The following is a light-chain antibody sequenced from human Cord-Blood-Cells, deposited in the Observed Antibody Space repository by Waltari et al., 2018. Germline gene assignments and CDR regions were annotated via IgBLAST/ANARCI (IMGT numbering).Light chain of an antibody. Sequence: QSVLTQPPSVSGAPGQRVPISCTGSSSNIGAGYDVHWYQQLPGTAPKLLIYGNSNRPSGVPDRFSGSKSGTSASLVITGLQAEDEADYYCQSYDSSLSGWVFGGGTKLTVL. CDR2: GNS. CDR3: QSYDSSLSGWV. V-gene: IGLV1-40*01. J-gene: IGLJ3*02. CDR1: SSNIGAGYD.